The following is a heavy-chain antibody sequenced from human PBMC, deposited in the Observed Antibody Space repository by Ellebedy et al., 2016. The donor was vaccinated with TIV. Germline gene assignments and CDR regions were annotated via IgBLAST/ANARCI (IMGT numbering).Heavy chain of an antibody. D-gene: IGHD2-21*01. CDR1: GGSISSHY. V-gene: IGHV4-59*11. J-gene: IGHJ4*02. CDR2: IHHTGST. Sequence: MPGGSLRLSCTVSGGSISSHYWNWIRQPPGKGLEWIGYIHHTGSTAYNPSLRSRVTMSVDTSKSRFSLRVTSMTAADTAVYFCARGEMTTIPFDSWGPGTLVTVSS. CDR3: ARGEMTTIPFDS.